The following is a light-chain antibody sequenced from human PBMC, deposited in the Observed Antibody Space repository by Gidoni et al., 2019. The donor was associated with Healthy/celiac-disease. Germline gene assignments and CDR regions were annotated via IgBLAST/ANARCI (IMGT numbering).Light chain of an antibody. Sequence: DSQLTQSPSFLSASVGDRVTITCRASQGISSYLAWYQQKPGKAPKLLIYAASTLQSGVPSRFSGSGSGTEFTLTISSLQPEDFATYYCQQLNSYPRTFGGGTKVEIQ. CDR3: QQLNSYPRT. J-gene: IGKJ4*01. V-gene: IGKV1-9*01. CDR2: AAS. CDR1: QGISSY.